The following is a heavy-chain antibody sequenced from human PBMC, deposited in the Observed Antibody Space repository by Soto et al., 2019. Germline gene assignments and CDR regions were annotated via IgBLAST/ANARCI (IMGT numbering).Heavy chain of an antibody. Sequence: PSETLSLTCTVSGGSISSGDYDWSWIRQPPGKGLEGIGYIYYSGSTYYNPSLKSRVTISVDTSKNQFSLKLSSVTAADTAVYYCARVERELGVSSWFAPWGQGPLVPVSS. D-gene: IGHD1-26*01. CDR2: IYYSGST. CDR3: ARVERELGVSSWFAP. J-gene: IGHJ5*02. V-gene: IGHV4-30-4*01. CDR1: GGSISSGDYD.